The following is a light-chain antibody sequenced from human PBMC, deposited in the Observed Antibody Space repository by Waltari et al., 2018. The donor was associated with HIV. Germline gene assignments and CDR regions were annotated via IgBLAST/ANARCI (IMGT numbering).Light chain of an antibody. V-gene: IGKV1-12*01. CDR2: AAS. J-gene: IGKJ5*01. Sequence: DIQMTQSPSSVSASVGDRVTITCRASQGTSSWLAWYQQKPGKAPRLLIYAASKLQSGVPSRFSGSGSGTDFTLTINSLQPEDFATYYGRQANSFPITFGPGTRLEIK. CDR3: RQANSFPIT. CDR1: QGTSSW.